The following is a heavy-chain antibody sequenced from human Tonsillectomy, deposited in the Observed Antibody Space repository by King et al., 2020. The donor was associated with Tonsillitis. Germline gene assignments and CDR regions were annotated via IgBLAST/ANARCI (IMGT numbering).Heavy chain of an antibody. V-gene: IGHV3-74*01. CDR1: GFTFSSYW. CDR3: ARDRAVADTLSPLDY. D-gene: IGHD6-19*01. Sequence: VKLVESGGGLVQPGGSLRLSCAASGFTFSSYWMHWVRQAPGKGLVWVSRINSDGSSTGYADSVKGRFTISRDNAKNTLYLQMDSLRAEDTAVYYCARDRAVADTLSPLDYWGQGTLVTVSS. CDR2: INSDGSST. J-gene: IGHJ4*02.